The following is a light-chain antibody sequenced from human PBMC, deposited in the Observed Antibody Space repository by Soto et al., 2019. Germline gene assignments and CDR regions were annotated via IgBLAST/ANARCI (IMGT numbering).Light chain of an antibody. Sequence: DIQMTQSPSSLSASVGDRVTITCRASQDIGDDLAWYQQKPGKAPERLIYAASNLQSVVPSWFSGSGSWTDVTLTPSSLQPEDFAAFYCQQYYSFPISFGPGTDVDVK. CDR1: QDIGDD. CDR2: AAS. J-gene: IGKJ3*01. V-gene: IGKV1-17*01. CDR3: QQYYSFPIS.